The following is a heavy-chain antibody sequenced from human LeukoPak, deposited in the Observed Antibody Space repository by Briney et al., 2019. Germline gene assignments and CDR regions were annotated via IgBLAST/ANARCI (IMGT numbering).Heavy chain of an antibody. J-gene: IGHJ4*02. CDR3: AREKNWNYDRGSNHDY. Sequence: ASVKVSCKASGYTFTSYYMHWVRQAPGQGLEWMGTINPSGGSTSYAQKFQGRVTMTRDTSTSTVYMELSSLRSEDTAVYYCAREKNWNYDRGSNHDYWGQGTLVTVSS. CDR1: GYTFTSYY. V-gene: IGHV1-46*03. D-gene: IGHD1-7*01. CDR2: INPSGGST.